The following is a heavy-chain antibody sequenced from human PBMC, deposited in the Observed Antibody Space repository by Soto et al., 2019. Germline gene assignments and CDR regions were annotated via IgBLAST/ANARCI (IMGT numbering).Heavy chain of an antibody. V-gene: IGHV4-34*01. CDR3: ACSGSYTPDFDY. D-gene: IGHD1-26*01. Sequence: PSETLSLTCAVYGGSFSGYYWSWIRQPPGKGLEWIGEINHSGSTNYNPSLKSRVTISVDTSKNQFSLKLSSVTAADTAVYYCACSGSYTPDFDYWGQGTLVPVS. CDR2: INHSGST. J-gene: IGHJ4*02. CDR1: GGSFSGYY.